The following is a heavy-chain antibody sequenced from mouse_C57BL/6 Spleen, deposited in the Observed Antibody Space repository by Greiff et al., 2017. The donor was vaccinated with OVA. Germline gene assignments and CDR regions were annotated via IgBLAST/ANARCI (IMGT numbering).Heavy chain of an antibody. Sequence: EVKLVESGGGLVKPGGSLKLSCAASGFTFSRYAMSWVRQTPEKRLEWVATISDGGSYTYYPDNVKGRFTISRDNAKNNLYLQMSHLKSEDTAMYYCARDHGDYYGSRSFFAYWGQGTLVTVSA. J-gene: IGHJ3*01. V-gene: IGHV5-4*01. CDR3: ARDHGDYYGSRSFFAY. CDR2: ISDGGSYT. CDR1: GFTFSRYA. D-gene: IGHD1-1*01.